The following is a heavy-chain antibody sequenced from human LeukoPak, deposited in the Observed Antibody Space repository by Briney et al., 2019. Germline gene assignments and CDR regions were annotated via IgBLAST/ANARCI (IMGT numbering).Heavy chain of an antibody. CDR1: GFTLSGHW. V-gene: IGHV3-74*01. D-gene: IGHD3-10*01. Sequence: GWSLRFSCAASGFTLSGHWVHWVRQAPGKGLLWVSRVSSDGRTTNYADSVKGRFTISRDNAKNTHYLQTNSLRAGDTAVYYCARGASGKGAFDIWGQGTIVTVSS. J-gene: IGHJ3*02. CDR3: ARGASGKGAFDI. CDR2: VSSDGRTT.